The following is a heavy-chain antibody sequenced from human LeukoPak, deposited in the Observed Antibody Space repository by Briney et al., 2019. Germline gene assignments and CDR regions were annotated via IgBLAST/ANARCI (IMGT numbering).Heavy chain of an antibody. CDR1: GFTFDDYY. J-gene: IGHJ3*02. D-gene: IGHD3/OR15-3a*01. CDR2: ISSRGRTI. Sequence: GGSLRLSCAASGFTFDDYYMSWIRQAPGKGLERVSYISSRGRTIYYADSVKGRFTISRDNGENSLYLRMNSLRVEDTALYYCAGGSDWNAFDSWGQGTVVTVSS. CDR3: AGGSDWNAFDS. V-gene: IGHV3-11*01.